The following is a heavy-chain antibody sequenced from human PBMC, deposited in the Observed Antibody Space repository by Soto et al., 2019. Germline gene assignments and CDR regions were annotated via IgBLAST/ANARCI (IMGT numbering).Heavy chain of an antibody. D-gene: IGHD3-10*01. CDR3: ARGVLMVRGVITGY. CDR2: MNPNSGNT. J-gene: IGHJ4*02. V-gene: IGHV1-8*01. CDR1: GYTFTSYD. Sequence: QVQLVQSGAEVKKPGASVKVSCKASGYTFTSYDINWVRQATGQGLEWMGWMNPNSGNTGYAQKFQGRVTMTSNTSISTAYMELSSLRSEDTAVYYCARGVLMVRGVITGYWGQGTLVTVSS.